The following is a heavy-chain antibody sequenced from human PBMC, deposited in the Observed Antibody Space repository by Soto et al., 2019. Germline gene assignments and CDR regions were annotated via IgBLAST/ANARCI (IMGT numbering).Heavy chain of an antibody. J-gene: IGHJ4*02. CDR2: ISPYNGKT. D-gene: IGHD6-13*01. Sequence: QGQLVQSGAEVKMPGASVKVSCKASGYTFSSYGISWLRQAPGQGLEWMGWISPYNGKTNYPQKFQGRATMTTDTSTNTAYVELRSLRSDDTAVYYCARRNSSNFVPFDPHFDFWGQGTLVTVSS. V-gene: IGHV1-18*01. CDR3: ARRNSSNFVPFDPHFDF. CDR1: GYTFSSYG.